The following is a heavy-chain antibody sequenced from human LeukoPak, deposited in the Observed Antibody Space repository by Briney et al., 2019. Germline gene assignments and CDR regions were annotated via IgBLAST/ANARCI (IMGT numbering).Heavy chain of an antibody. J-gene: IGHJ5*02. V-gene: IGHV4-31*11. D-gene: IGHD3-9*01. CDR2: IYYSGST. Sequence: SETLSLTCAVYGGSFSGYYWSWIRQHPGKGLEWIGYIYYSGSTYYNPSLKSRVTISVDTSKNQFSLKLSSVTAADTAVYYCARRDILTGYWFDPWGQGTLVTVSS. CDR3: ARRDILTGYWFDP. CDR1: GGSFSGYY.